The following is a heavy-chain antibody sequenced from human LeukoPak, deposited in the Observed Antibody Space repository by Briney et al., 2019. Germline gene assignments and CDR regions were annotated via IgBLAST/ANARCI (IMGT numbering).Heavy chain of an antibody. D-gene: IGHD1-26*01. V-gene: IGHV1-46*01. Sequence: ASVKVSCKASGYTFTGYYIHWVRQAPGQGLECMGIINSSGGSTSYAQKFQGRVTMTRDMSTSTVYMELSSLRSEDTAVYYCARGGVGATTYVWFDPWGQGTLVTVSS. J-gene: IGHJ5*02. CDR3: ARGGVGATTYVWFDP. CDR2: INSSGGST. CDR1: GYTFTGYY.